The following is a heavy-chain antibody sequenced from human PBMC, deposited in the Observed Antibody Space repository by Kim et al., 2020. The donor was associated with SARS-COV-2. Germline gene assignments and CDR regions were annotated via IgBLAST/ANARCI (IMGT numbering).Heavy chain of an antibody. D-gene: IGHD6-13*01. Sequence: SETLSLTCTVSGGSISSSSYYWGWIRQPPGKGLEWIGSIYYSGSTYYNPSLKSRVTISVDTSKNQFSLKLSSVTAADTAVYYCARWGIAAAGTDNWFDPWGQGTLVTVSS. J-gene: IGHJ5*02. CDR3: ARWGIAAAGTDNWFDP. CDR1: GGSISSSSYY. CDR2: IYYSGST. V-gene: IGHV4-39*01.